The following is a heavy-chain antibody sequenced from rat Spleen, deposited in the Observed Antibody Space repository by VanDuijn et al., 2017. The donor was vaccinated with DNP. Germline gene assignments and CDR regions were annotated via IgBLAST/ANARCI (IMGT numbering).Heavy chain of an antibody. D-gene: IGHD5-1*01. CDR1: GFSLDSNS. Sequence: QVQLKESGPGLVQPSQTLSLTCTVSGFSLDSNSVSWVRQPPGKGLEWMGAIWSGGSTCYNSALKSRLSINRDTSKSQVFLKMNSLQSDDTATYYWTRESWGYVMDAWGQGASVTVSS. J-gene: IGHJ4*01. V-gene: IGHV2-15*01. CDR2: IWSGGST. CDR3: TRESWGYVMDA.